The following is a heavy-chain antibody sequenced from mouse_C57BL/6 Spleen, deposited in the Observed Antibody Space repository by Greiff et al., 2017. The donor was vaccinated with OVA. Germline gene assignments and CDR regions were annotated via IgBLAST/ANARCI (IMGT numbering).Heavy chain of an antibody. CDR3: ARRDIPAWFAY. V-gene: IGHV1-55*01. Sequence: QVQLQQPGAELVKPGASVKMSCKASGYTFTSYSITWVKQRPGQGLEWIGDIYPGSGSTKYNEKFKSKATLTVDTSSSTAYMQLSSLTSEDSAVYYCARRDIPAWFAYWGQGTLVTVSA. CDR2: IYPGSGST. CDR1: GYTFTSYS. J-gene: IGHJ3*01.